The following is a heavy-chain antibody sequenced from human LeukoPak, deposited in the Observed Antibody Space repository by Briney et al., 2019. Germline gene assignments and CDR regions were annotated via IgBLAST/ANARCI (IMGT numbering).Heavy chain of an antibody. V-gene: IGHV1-46*01. CDR1: GYTFTSYY. CDR3: ARVPMGYYGSGKDYYGMDV. Sequence: ASVKVSCKASGYTFTSYYMHWVRQAPGQGLEWMGIINPSGGSTSYAQKFQGRVTMTRDMSTSTAYMELSSLRSEDTAVYYCARVPMGYYGSGKDYYGMDVWGQGTTVTVSS. J-gene: IGHJ6*02. D-gene: IGHD3-10*01. CDR2: INPSGGST.